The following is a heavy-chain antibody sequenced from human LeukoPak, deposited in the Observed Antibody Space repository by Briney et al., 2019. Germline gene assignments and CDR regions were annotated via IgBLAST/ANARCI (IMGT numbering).Heavy chain of an antibody. J-gene: IGHJ4*02. V-gene: IGHV3-23*01. CDR3: ARVYNNNYFDH. CDR1: GFMFSSYG. CDR2: ISGSGVST. Sequence: PGGSLRLSCAASGFMFSSYGMTWVRQAPGKGLEWVSGISGSGVSTYYADSVKGRFTISRDNSKNTLYLQMNSLRAEDTAVYYCARVYNNNYFDHWGQGTLVTVSS. D-gene: IGHD1-14*01.